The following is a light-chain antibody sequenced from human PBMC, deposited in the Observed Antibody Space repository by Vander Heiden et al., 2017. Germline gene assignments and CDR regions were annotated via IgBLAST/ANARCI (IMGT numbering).Light chain of an antibody. CDR2: KAS. Sequence: DIQMTQSPSTLSAFVGDRVTITCRASQSISSWLAWYQQKPGKAPKLLIYKASSLESGVPSRFSGSGSGTEFTLTISRLQPDDFATYYCQQYNSYSQTFGQGTKLEIK. V-gene: IGKV1-5*03. J-gene: IGKJ2*01. CDR1: QSISSW. CDR3: QQYNSYSQT.